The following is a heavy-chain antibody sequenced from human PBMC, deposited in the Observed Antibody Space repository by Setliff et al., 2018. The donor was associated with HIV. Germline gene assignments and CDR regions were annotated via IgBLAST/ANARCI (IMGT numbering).Heavy chain of an antibody. D-gene: IGHD3-10*01. CDR2: ISSDGGDR. Sequence: GGSLRLSCAASEFSLRTYDVHWVRQAPGKGLEWVAFISSDGGDRKFADSVKGRFTISRDNSRNTVNVQMDSLRIEDTATYYCARDGDFDYWGQGTLVTVSS. CDR3: ARDGDFDY. J-gene: IGHJ4*02. CDR1: EFSLRTYD. V-gene: IGHV3-30*03.